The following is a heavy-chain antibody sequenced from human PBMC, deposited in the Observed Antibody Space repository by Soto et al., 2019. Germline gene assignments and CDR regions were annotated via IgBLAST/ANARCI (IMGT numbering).Heavy chain of an antibody. D-gene: IGHD1-1*01. J-gene: IGHJ5*02. Sequence: PSQTLSLTCTVSGASISGFYWSWIRESAGKRLEWIGRIYATGTTDYNPSLKSRVMMSVDTSKKQFSLKLRSVTAADTAVYYCVRDGTKTLRDWFDPWGQGISVTASS. CDR3: VRDGTKTLRDWFDP. V-gene: IGHV4-4*07. CDR1: GASISGFY. CDR2: IYATGTT.